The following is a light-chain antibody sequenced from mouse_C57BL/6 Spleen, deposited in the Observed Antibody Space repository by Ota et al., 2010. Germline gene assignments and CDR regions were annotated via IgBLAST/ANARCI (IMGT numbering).Light chain of an antibody. V-gene: IGKV14-100*01. J-gene: IGKJ2*01. CDR2: HGT. Sequence: DILMTQSPSSMSVSLGDTVSITCHASQGISSNIGWLQQKPGKSFKGLIYHGTNLEDGVPSRFSGSGSGADYSLTISSLESEDFADYYCVQHAQFPYTFGGGTKLEIK. CDR1: QGISSN. CDR3: VQHAQFPYT.